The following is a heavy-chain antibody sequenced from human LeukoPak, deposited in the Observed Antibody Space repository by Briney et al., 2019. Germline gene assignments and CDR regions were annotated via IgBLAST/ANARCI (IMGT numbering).Heavy chain of an antibody. CDR2: IWYDGSNK. Sequence: GGSLRLSCAASGFTFSSYGMHWVRQAPGKGLEWVAVIWYDGSNKYYADSVKGRFTISRDNSKNTLYLQLNSLRAEDTAVYYCARESGFGEFPSSYGDYWGQGTLVTVSS. J-gene: IGHJ4*02. CDR1: GFTFSSYG. D-gene: IGHD3-10*01. CDR3: ARESGFGEFPSSYGDY. V-gene: IGHV3-33*01.